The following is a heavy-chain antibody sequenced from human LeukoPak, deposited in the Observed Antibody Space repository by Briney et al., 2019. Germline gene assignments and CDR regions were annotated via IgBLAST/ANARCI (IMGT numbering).Heavy chain of an antibody. CDR1: GYTFTSYD. D-gene: IGHD6-13*01. Sequence: ASVKVSRKASGYTFTSYDINWVRQATGQGLEWMGWMNPNSGNTGYAQKFQGRVTMTRNTSISTAYMELSSLRSEDTAVYYCARDPRLYSSTARSHMDVWGKGTTVTVSS. CDR3: ARDPRLYSSTARSHMDV. J-gene: IGHJ6*03. V-gene: IGHV1-8*01. CDR2: MNPNSGNT.